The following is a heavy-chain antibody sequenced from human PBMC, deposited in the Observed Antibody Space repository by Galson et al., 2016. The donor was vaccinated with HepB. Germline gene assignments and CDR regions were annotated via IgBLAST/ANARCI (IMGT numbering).Heavy chain of an antibody. J-gene: IGHJ6*02. CDR2: IIPAFGTI. D-gene: IGHD4-23*01. Sequence: SVKVSCKASEGTFSSYAISWVRQVPGQGLEWMGGIIPAFGTINYAQKFQGRVTITADESTSTANMELSSLTSDDKAVYYCAKGRTASGGNGNYYYYGMDGGGQGTTVTVSS. CDR3: AKGRTASGGNGNYYYYGMDG. V-gene: IGHV1-69*13. CDR1: EGTFSSYA.